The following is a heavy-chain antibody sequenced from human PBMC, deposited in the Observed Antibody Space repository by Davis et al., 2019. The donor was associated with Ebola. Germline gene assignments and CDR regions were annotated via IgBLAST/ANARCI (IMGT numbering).Heavy chain of an antibody. Sequence: GESLKISCAASGFTFRSYWMSWVRQAPGKGLEWVAKIKEDGSEKLEVDSVKGRFTISRDNAKDSLYLQMNCLRAEDTAVYYCAKGSRNMDVWGQGTTVTVSS. CDR1: GFTFRSYW. CDR3: AKGSRNMDV. J-gene: IGHJ6*02. V-gene: IGHV3-7*03. CDR2: IKEDGSEK.